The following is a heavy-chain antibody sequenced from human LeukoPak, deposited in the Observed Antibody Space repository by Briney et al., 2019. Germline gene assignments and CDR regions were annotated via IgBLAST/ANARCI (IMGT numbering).Heavy chain of an antibody. J-gene: IGHJ5*02. CDR2: MNPNSGNT. CDR3: ARGFRVGQQLARLKVLDH. Sequence: ASVKVSCKASGYTFTSYDINWVRQATGQGLEWMGWMNPNSGNTGYAQKFQGRVTITRNTSISTAYMELSSLRSEDTAVYYCARGFRVGQQLARLKVLDHWGQGTLVTVSS. CDR1: GYTFTSYD. D-gene: IGHD6-13*01. V-gene: IGHV1-8*03.